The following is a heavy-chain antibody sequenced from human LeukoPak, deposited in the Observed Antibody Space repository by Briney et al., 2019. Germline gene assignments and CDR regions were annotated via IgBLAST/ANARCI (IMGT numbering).Heavy chain of an antibody. V-gene: IGHV1-18*01. Sequence: GASVKVSCKASGYTFTSYGISWVRQAPGQGLEWMGWISAYNGNTNYVQKLQGRVTMTTDTSTSTAYMELRSLRSDDTAVYYCARDLPLGNFDWFLCGFDYWGQGTLVTVSS. CDR2: ISAYNGNT. D-gene: IGHD3-9*01. CDR3: ARDLPLGNFDWFLCGFDY. J-gene: IGHJ4*02. CDR1: GYTFTSYG.